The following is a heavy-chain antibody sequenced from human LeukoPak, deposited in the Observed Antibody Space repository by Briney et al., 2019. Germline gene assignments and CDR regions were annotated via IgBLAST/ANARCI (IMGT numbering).Heavy chain of an antibody. J-gene: IGHJ4*02. CDR3: ARGRLRFLEWSGDFDY. CDR1: GYTFTSYG. CDR2: ISAYNGNT. V-gene: IGHV1-18*01. D-gene: IGHD3-3*01. Sequence: ASVKVSCKASGYTFTSYGISWVRQAPGQGLEWMGWISAYNGNTNYAQKLQGRVTMTTDTSTSTAYMELRSLRSDDTAVYYCARGRLRFLEWSGDFDYWGQGTLVTVSS.